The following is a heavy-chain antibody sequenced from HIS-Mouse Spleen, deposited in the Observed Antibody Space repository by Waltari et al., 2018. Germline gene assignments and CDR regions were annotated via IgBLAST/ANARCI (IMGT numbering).Heavy chain of an antibody. CDR2: TNPISGGT. V-gene: IGHV1-2*02. CDR3: ARYNALYRLYYFDY. CDR1: GYTFTGYY. D-gene: IGHD2-2*02. J-gene: IGHJ4*02. Sequence: QVQLVQSGAEVKKPGASVKVSCKASGYTFTGYYMHWVRQAPGQGLEWRRWTNPISGGTNHSKKVQGRVNMTRDTSISTAYMELSRLRSDDTAVYYCARYNALYRLYYFDYWGQGTLVTVSS.